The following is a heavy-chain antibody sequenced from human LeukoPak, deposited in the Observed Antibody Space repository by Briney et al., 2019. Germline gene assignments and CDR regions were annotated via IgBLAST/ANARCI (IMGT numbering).Heavy chain of an antibody. Sequence: SETLSLTCAVYGGSFSGYYWSWIRQPPGKGLEWIGEINHSGSINYNPSLKSRVTISVDTSKNQFSLKLSSVTAADTAVYYCARGKTTGTFSYYFDYWGQGTLVTVSS. CDR2: INHSGSI. J-gene: IGHJ4*02. D-gene: IGHD1-1*01. CDR3: ARGKTTGTFSYYFDY. V-gene: IGHV4-34*01. CDR1: GGSFSGYY.